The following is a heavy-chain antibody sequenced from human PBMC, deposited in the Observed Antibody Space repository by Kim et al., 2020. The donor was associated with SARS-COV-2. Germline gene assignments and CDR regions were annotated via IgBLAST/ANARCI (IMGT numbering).Heavy chain of an antibody. Sequence: EYAASGKGRFTISRDDSKSIAYLQMNSLKTEDTAVYYCTRGRAAAGEGDYWGQGTLVTVSS. V-gene: IGHV3-49*02. CDR3: TRGRAAAGEGDY. D-gene: IGHD6-13*01. J-gene: IGHJ4*02.